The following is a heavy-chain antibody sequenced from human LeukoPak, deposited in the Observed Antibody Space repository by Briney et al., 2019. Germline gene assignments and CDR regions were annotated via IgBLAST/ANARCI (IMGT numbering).Heavy chain of an antibody. V-gene: IGHV3-33*01. J-gene: IGHJ6*03. CDR2: IWYDGSNK. CDR3: ARGTRDFDHYYYMDV. Sequence: TGGSLRLSCAASGFTFSSYGMHWVRQAPGKGLEWVAVIWYDGSNKYYADSVKGRFTISRDNSKNTLYLQMNSLRAEDTAVYYCARGTRDFDHYYYMDVWGKGTTVTVSS. CDR1: GFTFSSYG. D-gene: IGHD2-8*02.